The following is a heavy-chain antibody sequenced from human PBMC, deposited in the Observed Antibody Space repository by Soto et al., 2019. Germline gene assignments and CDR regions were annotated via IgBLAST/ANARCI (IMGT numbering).Heavy chain of an antibody. Sequence: GASVKVSCKASGYTFTSYGISWVRQAPGQGLEWMGWISAYNGNTNYAQKLQGRVTMTTDTSTSTAYMELRSLRSDDTAVYYCARDPGYCSGGSCYSGSPWFDPWGQGTLVTVSS. CDR3: ARDPGYCSGGSCYSGSPWFDP. V-gene: IGHV1-18*01. J-gene: IGHJ5*02. CDR1: GYTFTSYG. CDR2: ISAYNGNT. D-gene: IGHD2-15*01.